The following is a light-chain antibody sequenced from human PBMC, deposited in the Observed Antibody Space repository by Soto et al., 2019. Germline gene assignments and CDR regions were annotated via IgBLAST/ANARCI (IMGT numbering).Light chain of an antibody. J-gene: IGKJ2*01. CDR2: GAS. V-gene: IGKV3-20*01. CDR3: QQYGASPKT. Sequence: EIVLTQSPGTLSLSPGERATLSCRASQSVSNNYLAWYRQKPGQATRLLMYGASTRATAIPDRFSGSGSGTDFTLTISRLEPEDFAVYYCQQYGASPKTFGQGTKLEIK. CDR1: QSVSNNY.